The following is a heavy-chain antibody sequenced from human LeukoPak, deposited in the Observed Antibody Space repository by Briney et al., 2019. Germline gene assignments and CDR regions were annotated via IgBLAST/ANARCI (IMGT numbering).Heavy chain of an antibody. CDR1: GGSFSVYY. CDR2: INHSGST. Sequence: SETLSLTCAVYGGSFSVYYWSWIRQPPGNGLEWLVEINHSGSTNYNPSLKSRVTISVDTSKNQFSLTLSSVTAADTAVYYCASGYSYGWSAFDYWGQGTLVTVSS. J-gene: IGHJ4*02. CDR3: ASGYSYGWSAFDY. V-gene: IGHV4-34*01. D-gene: IGHD5-18*01.